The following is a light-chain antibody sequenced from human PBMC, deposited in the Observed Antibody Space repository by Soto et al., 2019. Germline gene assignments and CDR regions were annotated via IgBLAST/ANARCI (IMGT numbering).Light chain of an antibody. Sequence: QPVLTQPPSASGTPGQRVTISCSGSSSNIGSNYVYWYQQLPGTAPKLLIYRNNQRPSGVPDRFSGSKSGTSASRAISGLLSEDEADYYCAAWDDSLSGSWVFGGGTKLTVL. V-gene: IGLV1-47*01. J-gene: IGLJ3*02. CDR3: AAWDDSLSGSWV. CDR2: RNN. CDR1: SSNIGSNY.